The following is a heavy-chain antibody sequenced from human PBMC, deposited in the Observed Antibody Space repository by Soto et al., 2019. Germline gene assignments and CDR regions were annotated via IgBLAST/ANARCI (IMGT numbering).Heavy chain of an antibody. Sequence: GGSLRLSCAAFGFTFSSYSMHWVRQTPGKGLEWVAVISYDGSNKYYADSVKGRFTISRDNSKNTLYLQMNTLRPEDTAVYYCARVYSSLDYGIDYWGQGXLVTVYS. CDR3: ARVYSSLDYGIDY. V-gene: IGHV3-30-3*01. CDR2: ISYDGSNK. CDR1: GFTFSSYS. J-gene: IGHJ4*02. D-gene: IGHD6-6*01.